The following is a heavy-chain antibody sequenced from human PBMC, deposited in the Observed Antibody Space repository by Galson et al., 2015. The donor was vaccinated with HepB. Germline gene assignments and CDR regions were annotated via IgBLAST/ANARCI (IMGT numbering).Heavy chain of an antibody. CDR1: GFTFSTYG. Sequence: SLRLSCAASGFTFSTYGMHWVRQAPGKGLEWVADILYDGSNKYYADSVKGRFTISRDNSKNTVYLQMNSLRTEDAAVYYCAKEGSPHYYYNGMDVWGQGTTVTVSS. D-gene: IGHD3-10*01. V-gene: IGHV3-30*18. CDR2: ILYDGSNK. CDR3: AKEGSPHYYYNGMDV. J-gene: IGHJ6*02.